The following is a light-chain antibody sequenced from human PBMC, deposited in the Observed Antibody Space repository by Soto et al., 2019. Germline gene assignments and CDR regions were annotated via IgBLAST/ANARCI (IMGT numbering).Light chain of an antibody. Sequence: QSVLTQPASVSGSPGQSITISCTGTSSDIGGYNYVSWYQQHPGKAPKLMIYEVSNRPSGVSNRFSGSKSGNTASLTISGLQAEDESDYYCSSYSSSRTPSYVFGTGTKVTVL. CDR3: SSYSSSRTPSYV. CDR2: EVS. CDR1: SSDIGGYNY. V-gene: IGLV2-14*01. J-gene: IGLJ1*01.